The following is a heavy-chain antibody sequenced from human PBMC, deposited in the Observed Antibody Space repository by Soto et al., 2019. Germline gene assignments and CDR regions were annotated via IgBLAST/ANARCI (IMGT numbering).Heavy chain of an antibody. CDR1: GFTFSTYS. CDR2: ISTSGSYT. D-gene: IGHD2-2*02. Sequence: EVQLVESGGGLVKPGGSLRLSCAASGFTFSTYSMNWVRQAPGKGLEWGSSISTSGSYTYYADSVKGRFTISRDNAKNSVDLQMNSLRAEDTAVYYCARDQVPAAIGYYYYGMDVWGQGTTVTVFS. J-gene: IGHJ6*02. CDR3: ARDQVPAAIGYYYYGMDV. V-gene: IGHV3-21*01.